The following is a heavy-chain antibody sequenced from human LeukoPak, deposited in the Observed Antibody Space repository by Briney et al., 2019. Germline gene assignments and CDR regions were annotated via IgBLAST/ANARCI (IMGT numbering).Heavy chain of an antibody. CDR1: GGSISSSSYY. J-gene: IGHJ3*02. Sequence: SETLSLTCTVSGGSISSSSYYWGWIRQPPGKGLEWIGSIYYSGSTYYNPSLKSPVTISVDTSKNQFSLKLNSVTAADTAVYSCARDSSYAFDIWGQGTMVTVSS. CDR2: IYYSGST. CDR3: ARDSSYAFDI. V-gene: IGHV4-39*07.